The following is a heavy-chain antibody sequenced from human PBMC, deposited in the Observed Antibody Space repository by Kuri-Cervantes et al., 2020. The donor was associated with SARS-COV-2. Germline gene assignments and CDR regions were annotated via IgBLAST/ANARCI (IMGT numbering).Heavy chain of an antibody. CDR1: GFTFSDYY. V-gene: IGHV4-59*12. CDR2: IYYSGST. CDR3: ARDLTGGDDAFDI. J-gene: IGHJ3*02. Sequence: GSLRLSCAASGFTFSDYYMSWIRQAPGKGLEWIGYIYYSGSTNYNPSLKSRVTISVGTSKNQFSLKLSSVTAADTAVYYCARDLTGGDDAFDIWGQGTMVTVSS. D-gene: IGHD7-27*01.